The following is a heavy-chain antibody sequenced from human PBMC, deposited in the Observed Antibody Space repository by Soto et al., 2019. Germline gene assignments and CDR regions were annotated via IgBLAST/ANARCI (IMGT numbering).Heavy chain of an antibody. CDR1: GGTFSSYA. D-gene: IGHD3-22*01. CDR3: AIRRRYYDSSGYSEYFQH. Sequence: QVQLVQSGAEVKKPGSSVKVSCKASGGTFSSYAISWVRQAPGQGLEWMGGIIPIFGTANYAQKFQGRVTITADESTSTDYMELSSLRSEDTAVYYCAIRRRYYDSSGYSEYFQHWGQGTLVTVSS. CDR2: IIPIFGTA. J-gene: IGHJ1*01. V-gene: IGHV1-69*01.